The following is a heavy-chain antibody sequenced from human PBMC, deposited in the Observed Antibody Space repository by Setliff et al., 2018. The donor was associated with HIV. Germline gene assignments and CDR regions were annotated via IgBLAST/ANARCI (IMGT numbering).Heavy chain of an antibody. J-gene: IGHJ4*02. Sequence: VASVKVSCKVSGFTLTELSMHWVRQAPGKGLEWMGSFNPEDGKTIYAQKFQGRVTMIEDTSTDTAYMGLSSLRSEDTAVYYCTTGLPLFCSGGSCLFDFWGQGTLVTVSS. CDR3: TTGLPLFCSGGSCLFDF. CDR2: FNPEDGKT. CDR1: GFTLTELS. D-gene: IGHD2-15*01. V-gene: IGHV1-24*01.